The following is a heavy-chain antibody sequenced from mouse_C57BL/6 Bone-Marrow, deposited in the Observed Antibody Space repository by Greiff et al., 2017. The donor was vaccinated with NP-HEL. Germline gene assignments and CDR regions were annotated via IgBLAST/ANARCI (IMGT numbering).Heavy chain of an antibody. CDR2: IDPETGGT. J-gene: IGHJ2*01. CDR1: GYTFTDYE. Sequence: VQLQQSGAELVRPGASVTLSCKASGYTFTDYEMHWVKQTPVHGLEWIGAIDPETGGTAYNQKFKGKAILTADKSSSTAYMELRSLTSEDAAVYYCTRSGNYVDFDYWGQGTTLTVSS. D-gene: IGHD2-1*01. CDR3: TRSGNYVDFDY. V-gene: IGHV1-15*01.